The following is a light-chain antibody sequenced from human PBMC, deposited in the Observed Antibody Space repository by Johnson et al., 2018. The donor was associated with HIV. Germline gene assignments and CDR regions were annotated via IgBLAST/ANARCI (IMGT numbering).Light chain of an antibody. Sequence: VLTQPPSVSAAPGQKVTISCSGSSSNIGNNYVSWYQQLPGTAPKLLIYDNGKRPSGIPDRFSGSKSGTSATLGITGLQTGDEADYYCGTWDSSLGVYVFGTGTKVTVL. CDR1: SSNIGNNY. CDR2: DNG. CDR3: GTWDSSLGVYV. J-gene: IGLJ1*01. V-gene: IGLV1-51*01.